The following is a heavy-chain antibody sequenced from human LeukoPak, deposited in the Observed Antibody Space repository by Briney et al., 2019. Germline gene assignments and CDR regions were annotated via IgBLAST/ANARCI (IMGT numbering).Heavy chain of an antibody. Sequence: ASVKVSCKASGYTFTSYYMHWVRQAPGQGLEWMGWISAYNGNTNYAQKLQGRVTMTTDTSTSTAYMELRSLRSDDTAVYYCARAYYDSSGYPNPFPYYGMDVWAKGPRSPSP. CDR3: ARAYYDSSGYPNPFPYYGMDV. J-gene: IGHJ6*02. D-gene: IGHD3-22*01. CDR1: GYTFTSYY. CDR2: ISAYNGNT. V-gene: IGHV1-18*04.